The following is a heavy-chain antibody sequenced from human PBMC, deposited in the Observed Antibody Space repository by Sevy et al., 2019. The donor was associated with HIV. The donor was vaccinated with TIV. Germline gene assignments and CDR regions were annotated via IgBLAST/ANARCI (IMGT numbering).Heavy chain of an antibody. J-gene: IGHJ4*02. CDR1: GASISSSGYY. CDR3: VGPKLTSTNGWHYLGY. Sequence: SETLSLTCTVSGASISSSGYYWGWIRQPPGKGLEWIASINYSGITFYNPSLKSRVTISADTSKNQFSLRLSSVTAADSSIYFCVGPKLTSTNGWHYLGYWGQRTVVTVSS. CDR2: INYSGIT. V-gene: IGHV4-39*01. D-gene: IGHD6-19*01.